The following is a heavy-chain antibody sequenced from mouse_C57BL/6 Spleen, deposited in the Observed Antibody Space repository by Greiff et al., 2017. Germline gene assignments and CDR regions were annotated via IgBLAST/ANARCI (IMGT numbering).Heavy chain of an antibody. CDR3: ARGGLGFPWFAY. D-gene: IGHD4-1*01. CDR2: ISDGGSYT. Sequence: DVHLVESGGGLVKPGGSLKLSCAASGFTFSSYAMSWVRQTPEKRLEWVATISDGGSYTYYPDNVKGRFTISRDNAKNNLYLQMSHLKSEDTAMYYCARGGLGFPWFAYWGQGTLVTVSA. CDR1: GFTFSSYA. J-gene: IGHJ3*01. V-gene: IGHV5-4*01.